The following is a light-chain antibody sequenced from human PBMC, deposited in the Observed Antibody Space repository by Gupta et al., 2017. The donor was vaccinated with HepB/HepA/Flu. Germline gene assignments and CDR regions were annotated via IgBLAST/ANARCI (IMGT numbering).Light chain of an antibody. Sequence: QSVLTQPPSASGTPGQRVTISCSGSNSNIGRHTVNWYQQLPGTAPKFVFSINNQRPSGVPDRFSGSKSGTSASLAISGLQSEDEADYYCAAWDDRLNIFVFGTGTTVTVL. CDR1: NSNIGRHT. J-gene: IGLJ1*01. V-gene: IGLV1-44*01. CDR3: AAWDDRLNIFV. CDR2: INN.